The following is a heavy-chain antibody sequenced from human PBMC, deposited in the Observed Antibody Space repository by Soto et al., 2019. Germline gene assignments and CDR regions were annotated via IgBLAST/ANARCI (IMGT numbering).Heavy chain of an antibody. CDR3: ARFPQIRDCYNYPYYYSGMDV. V-gene: IGHV4-30-2*01. Sequence: SETLSLTCTVSGGSINSGGYSWTWIRQPPGKGLEWIGYIYHSGSNYYNPSLKSRVTISVDTSKNQFSLKLTSVTAADTAVYYCARFPQIRDCYNYPYYYSGMDVWGQGTTVTVSS. D-gene: IGHD5-12*01. CDR1: GGSINSGGYS. J-gene: IGHJ6*02. CDR2: IYHSGSN.